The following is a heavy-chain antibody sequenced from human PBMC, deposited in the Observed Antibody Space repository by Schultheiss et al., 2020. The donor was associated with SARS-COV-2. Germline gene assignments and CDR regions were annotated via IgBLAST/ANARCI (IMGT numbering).Heavy chain of an antibody. D-gene: IGHD2-15*01. V-gene: IGHV3-23*01. J-gene: IGHJ6*02. CDR2: ISGSGGST. CDR3: ARAAGGSRDYYYYGMDV. CDR1: GFTFSSYA. Sequence: GGSLRLSCAASGFTFSSYAMSWVRQAPGKGLEWVSAISGSGGSTYYADSVKGRFTISRDNSKNTLYLQMNSLRAEDTAVYYCARAAGGSRDYYYYGMDVWGQGTTVTVSS.